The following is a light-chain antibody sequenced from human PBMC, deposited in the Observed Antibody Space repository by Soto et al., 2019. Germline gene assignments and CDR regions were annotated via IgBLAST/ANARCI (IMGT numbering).Light chain of an antibody. V-gene: IGKV1-17*01. CDR1: QDIRND. J-gene: IGKJ4*01. CDR3: LQHNTYPFT. Sequence: DIQMTQSPSSLSASVGDRFTITCRASQDIRNDVGWYQQKAGKAPKRLIFAASSLHSGVPSRFSGSRSGTEFTLTIASLQPEDFATYYCLQHNTYPFTFGGGTKVDIK. CDR2: AAS.